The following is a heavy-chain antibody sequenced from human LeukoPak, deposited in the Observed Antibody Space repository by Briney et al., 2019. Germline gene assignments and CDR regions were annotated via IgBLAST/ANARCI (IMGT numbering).Heavy chain of an antibody. V-gene: IGHV5-51*01. Sequence: GESLKISCEASGYSFTSFWIGWVRQMPGKGLEWMGITNPSGSDTRSSPSFQGQVTISADKSISTAYLQWSSLKASDTAIYYCARLHAPFYYFGMDVWGQGTAVTVPS. CDR2: TNPSGSDT. CDR3: ARLHAPFYYFGMDV. J-gene: IGHJ6*02. CDR1: GYSFTSFW.